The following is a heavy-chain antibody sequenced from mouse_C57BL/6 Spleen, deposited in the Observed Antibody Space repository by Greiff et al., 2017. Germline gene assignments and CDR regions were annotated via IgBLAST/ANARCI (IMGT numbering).Heavy chain of an antibody. CDR1: GYTFTSYW. Sequence: QVQLQQPGAELVKPGASVKLSCKASGYTFTSYWMHWVKQRPGRGLEWIGRIDPKSGGTKYNEKFKSKATLTVDKPSSTAYMQLSSLTSEDSAVYYCARDYGSSYWYFDVWGTGTTVTVSS. J-gene: IGHJ1*03. V-gene: IGHV1-72*01. CDR3: ARDYGSSYWYFDV. CDR2: IDPKSGGT. D-gene: IGHD1-1*01.